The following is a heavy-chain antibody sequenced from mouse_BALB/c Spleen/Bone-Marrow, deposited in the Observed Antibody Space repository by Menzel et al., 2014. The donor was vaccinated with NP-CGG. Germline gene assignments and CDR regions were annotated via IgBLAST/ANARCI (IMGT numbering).Heavy chain of an antibody. CDR3: ARPIYPDFFYWYFDV. J-gene: IGHJ1*01. CDR1: GYTFTEYT. D-gene: IGHD2-4*01. CDR2: INPNSGGT. Sequence: EVQLQQSGPELVKPGASVKISCKTSGYTFTEYTMHWVKQSHGKSLEWVGGINPNSGGTSYNQKFKGKATLTVDKSSSTAYMELRSLTSEDSAVFYCARPIYPDFFYWYFDVWGAGTTVTVSS. V-gene: IGHV1-18*01.